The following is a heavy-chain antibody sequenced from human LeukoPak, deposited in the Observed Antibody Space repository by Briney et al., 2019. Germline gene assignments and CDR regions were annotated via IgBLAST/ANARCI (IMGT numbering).Heavy chain of an antibody. Sequence: SETLSLTCAVYGGSFSGYYWSWIRQPPGKGLEWIGEINHSGSTNYNPPLKSRVIISVDTSKNQFSLKLSSVTAADTAVYYCARGTLHEGGFVYWGQGTLVTVSS. J-gene: IGHJ4*02. CDR1: GGSFSGYY. CDR3: ARGTLHEGGFVY. CDR2: INHSGST. V-gene: IGHV4-34*01. D-gene: IGHD3-16*01.